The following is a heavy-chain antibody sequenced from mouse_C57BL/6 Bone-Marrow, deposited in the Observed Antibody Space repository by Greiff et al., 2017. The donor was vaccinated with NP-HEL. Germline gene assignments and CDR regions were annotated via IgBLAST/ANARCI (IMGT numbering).Heavy chain of an antibody. D-gene: IGHD3-2*02. CDR2: IYPGDGDT. Sequence: QVQLQQSGAELVKPGASVKISCKASGYAFSSYWLNWVKQRPGRGLEWIGQIYPGDGDTNYTGKFKGKATLTADKSSSTAYMQLSSLTSEDSAVYFCARGRQLRLREDWFAYWGQGTLVTVSA. CDR1: GYAFSSYW. V-gene: IGHV1-80*01. J-gene: IGHJ3*01. CDR3: ARGRQLRLREDWFAY.